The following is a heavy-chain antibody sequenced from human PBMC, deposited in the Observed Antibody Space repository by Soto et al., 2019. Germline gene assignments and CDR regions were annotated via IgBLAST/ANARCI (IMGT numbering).Heavy chain of an antibody. CDR1: GYSFTSYW. V-gene: IGHV5-51*01. CDR3: ARQLMTIFGVVTDAFGI. CDR2: IYPGDSDT. J-gene: IGHJ3*02. D-gene: IGHD3-3*01. Sequence: PGESLKISCKGSGYSFTSYWIGWVRRMPGKALEWMGIIYPGDSDTRYSPSFQGQVTISADKSISTAYLQWSSLKASDTAMYYCARQLMTIFGVVTDAFGIWGQGTMVTVSS.